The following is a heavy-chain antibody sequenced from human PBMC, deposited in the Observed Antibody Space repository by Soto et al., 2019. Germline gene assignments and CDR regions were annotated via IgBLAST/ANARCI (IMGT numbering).Heavy chain of an antibody. Sequence: GASLGLSCAASGFTFSSYGMHWVRQAPGKGLEWVAVIWYDGSNKYYADSVKGRFTISRDNSKNTLYLQMNSLRAEDTAVYYCARDVSGYYDYWGQGTLVTVSS. CDR2: IWYDGSNK. V-gene: IGHV3-33*01. D-gene: IGHD3-22*01. CDR3: ARDVSGYYDY. CDR1: GFTFSSYG. J-gene: IGHJ4*02.